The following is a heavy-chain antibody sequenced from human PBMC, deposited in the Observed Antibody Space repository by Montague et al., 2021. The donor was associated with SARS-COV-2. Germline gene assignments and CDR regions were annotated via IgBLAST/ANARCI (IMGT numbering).Heavy chain of an antibody. V-gene: IGHV4-39*01. Sequence: SETLSLTCTVSGGSISSSSYYWGWIRQPPGKGLEWIGSIYYNGSTYYNPSLKSRVTISVDTSKNQFSLKLSSVTAADTAVYYCASSYYYDSSGYYSHDAFDIWGQGTMVTVSS. J-gene: IGHJ3*02. D-gene: IGHD3-22*01. CDR1: GGSISSSSYY. CDR2: IYYNGST. CDR3: ASSYYYDSSGYYSHDAFDI.